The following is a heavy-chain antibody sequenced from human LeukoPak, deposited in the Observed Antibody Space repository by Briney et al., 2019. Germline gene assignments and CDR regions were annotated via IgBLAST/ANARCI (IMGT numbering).Heavy chain of an antibody. V-gene: IGHV1-2*06. CDR3: ARDVSSTSNWEFDY. D-gene: IGHD1-26*01. CDR2: INANSGGT. Sequence: GASVKVSCKTSGYTFADYFIHWVRQAPGQGLEWLGRINANSGGTYYEQKFQGRVTMTRDTSISTAYVEVNWLISDDTAIYYCARDVSSTSNWEFDYRGQGTLVTLSS. J-gene: IGHJ4*02. CDR1: GYTFADYF.